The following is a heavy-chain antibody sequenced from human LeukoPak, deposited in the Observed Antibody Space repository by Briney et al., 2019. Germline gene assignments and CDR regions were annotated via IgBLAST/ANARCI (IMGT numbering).Heavy chain of an antibody. CDR2: IYSDAST. CDR3: ARPNYVWRTYRGAIDV. Sequence: GGSLRLSCAASGFTVTSNYMSWVRQAPGKGMEWVSVIYSDASTYYGDSVKGRFTISRHNSKNTLYLQMNSLRTEDTALYYCARPNYVWRTYRGAIDVWGQGTTVTVSS. V-gene: IGHV3-53*04. CDR1: GFTVTSNY. J-gene: IGHJ6*02. D-gene: IGHD3-16*01.